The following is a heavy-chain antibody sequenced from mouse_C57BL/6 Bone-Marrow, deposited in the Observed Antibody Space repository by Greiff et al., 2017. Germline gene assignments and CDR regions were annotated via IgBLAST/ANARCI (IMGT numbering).Heavy chain of an antibody. CDR2: ISSGSSTI. J-gene: IGHJ1*03. CDR3: ARRATVVATDFDV. D-gene: IGHD1-1*01. Sequence: EVHLVESGGGLVKPGGSLKLSCAASGFTFSDYGMHWVRQAPEKGLEWVAYISSGSSTIYYADTVKGRFTISRDNAKNTLFLQITSLRSEDTAIYYCARRATVVATDFDVWGTGTTGTVSS. V-gene: IGHV5-17*01. CDR1: GFTFSDYG.